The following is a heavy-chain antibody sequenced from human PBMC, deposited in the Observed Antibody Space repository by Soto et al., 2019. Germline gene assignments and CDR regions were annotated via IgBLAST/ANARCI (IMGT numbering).Heavy chain of an antibody. Sequence: SETLSLTCTVSGGSISSGDYYWSWIRQPPGKGLEWIGYIYYSGSTYYNPSLKSRVTISVDTSKNQFSLKLSSVTAADTAVYYCASPLVAATIPLYGMDVWGQGTTVTISS. CDR1: GGSISSGDYY. J-gene: IGHJ6*02. V-gene: IGHV4-30-4*01. D-gene: IGHD2-15*01. CDR2: IYYSGST. CDR3: ASPLVAATIPLYGMDV.